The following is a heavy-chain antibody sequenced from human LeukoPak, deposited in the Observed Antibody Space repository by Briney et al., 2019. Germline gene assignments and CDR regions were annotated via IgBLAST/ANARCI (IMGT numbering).Heavy chain of an antibody. CDR2: IYYSGST. CDR1: GGSISSYY. Sequence: PSETLSLTCTVSGGSISSYYWGWVRQPPGKGLEWIGYIYYSGSTAYNPSLKSRVTVSVDTSKNQFSLNLSSVTAADTAVYHCARKDGDIWGQGTMVTVSS. CDR3: ARKDGDI. V-gene: IGHV4-59*01. D-gene: IGHD5-24*01. J-gene: IGHJ3*02.